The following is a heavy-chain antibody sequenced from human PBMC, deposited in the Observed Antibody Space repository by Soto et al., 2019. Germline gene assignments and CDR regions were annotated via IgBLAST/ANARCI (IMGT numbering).Heavy chain of an antibody. Sequence: SETLSLTCTVSGGSISSGGYYWSWIRQHPGKGLEWIGYIYYSGSTYYNPSLKSRVTISVDTSKNQFSLKLSSVTAADTAVYYCARGQVGSPYYDSSGRGYYFDYWGQGTLVTVPQ. V-gene: IGHV4-31*03. CDR2: IYYSGST. J-gene: IGHJ4*02. CDR1: GGSISSGGYY. D-gene: IGHD3-22*01. CDR3: ARGQVGSPYYDSSGRGYYFDY.